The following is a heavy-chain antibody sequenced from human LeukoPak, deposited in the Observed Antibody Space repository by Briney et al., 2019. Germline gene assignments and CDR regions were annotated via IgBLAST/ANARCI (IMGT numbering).Heavy chain of an antibody. D-gene: IGHD6-19*01. Sequence: TSETLSLTCAVYGGSFSGYYWSWIRQPPGKGLEWIGEINHSGSTNYNPSLKSRVTISVDTSKNQFSLKLSSVTAADTAVYYCASGRHPGSGWYYWGQGTLVTVSS. CDR1: GGSFSGYY. V-gene: IGHV4-34*01. J-gene: IGHJ4*02. CDR3: ASGRHPGSGWYY. CDR2: INHSGST.